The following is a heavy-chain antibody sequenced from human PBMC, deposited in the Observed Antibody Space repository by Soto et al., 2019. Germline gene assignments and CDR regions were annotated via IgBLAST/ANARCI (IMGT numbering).Heavy chain of an antibody. J-gene: IGHJ4*02. D-gene: IGHD3-10*01. Sequence: GSLRLSCAASGFTFSGYWMHWVRQPPGKGLVWVSRINSDGSTTNYADSVQGRFTISRDNAKNTLYLQMNSLTAEDTAVYYCARGAGYGSSYAGDYWGQGTLVTVSS. V-gene: IGHV3-74*01. CDR1: GFTFSGYW. CDR3: ARGAGYGSSYAGDY. CDR2: INSDGSTT.